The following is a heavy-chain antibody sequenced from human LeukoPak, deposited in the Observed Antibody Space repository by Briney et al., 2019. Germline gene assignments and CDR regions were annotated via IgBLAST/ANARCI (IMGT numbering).Heavy chain of an antibody. CDR3: ARGSWYFDL. V-gene: IGHV3-53*01. Sequence: GGSLRLSCAASGFTFTGFAMTWVRQAPGKGLEWVSVIYSGGSTYYADSVKGRFTISRDNSKNTLYLQMNSLRAEDTAVYYCARGSWYFDLWGRGTLVTVSS. CDR2: IYSGGST. CDR1: GFTFTGFA. J-gene: IGHJ2*01.